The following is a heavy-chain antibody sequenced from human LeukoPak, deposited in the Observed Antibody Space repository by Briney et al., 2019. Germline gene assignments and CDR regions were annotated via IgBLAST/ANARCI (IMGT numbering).Heavy chain of an antibody. D-gene: IGHD1-14*01. CDR1: GFTFSSYA. V-gene: IGHV3-23*01. CDR2: ISGSGGNT. CDR3: AKAPGGLFDP. Sequence: PGGSLRLSCAASGFTFSSYAMSWVRQAPGKGLEWVSAISGSGGNTYYADSVKGRFTISRDNSKNTLYLQMNSLRAEDSAVHYCAKAPGGLFDPWGQGTLVTVSS. J-gene: IGHJ5*02.